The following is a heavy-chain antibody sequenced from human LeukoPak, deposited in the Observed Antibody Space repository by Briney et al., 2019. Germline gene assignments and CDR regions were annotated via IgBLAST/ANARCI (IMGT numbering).Heavy chain of an antibody. CDR1: GGSISSYY. D-gene: IGHD3-10*01. CDR3: ARESTTVRGIIFSTMCFDP. Sequence: SETLSLTCTVSGGSISSYYWSWIRQPPGKGLEWIGYVHYSGSTNYNPSLKSRVTISVDTSKNQFSLKLSSVTAADTAVYYCARESTTVRGIIFSTMCFDPWGQGTLVTVSS. CDR2: VHYSGST. V-gene: IGHV4-59*12. J-gene: IGHJ5*02.